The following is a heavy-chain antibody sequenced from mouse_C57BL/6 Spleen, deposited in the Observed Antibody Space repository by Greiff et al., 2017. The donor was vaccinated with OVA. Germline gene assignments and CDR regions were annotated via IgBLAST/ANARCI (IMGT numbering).Heavy chain of an antibody. CDR1: GYTFTDYE. D-gene: IGHD2-2*01. CDR3: TRDYGSAWFAY. CDR2: IDPETGGT. J-gene: IGHJ3*01. Sequence: QVQLQQSGAELVRPGASVTLSCKASGYTFTDYEMHWVKQTPVHGLDWIGAIDPETGGTAYNQKFKGKAILTADKSSSTAYMELRSLTSEGSAVYYCTRDYGSAWFAYWGQGTLVTVSA. V-gene: IGHV1-15*01.